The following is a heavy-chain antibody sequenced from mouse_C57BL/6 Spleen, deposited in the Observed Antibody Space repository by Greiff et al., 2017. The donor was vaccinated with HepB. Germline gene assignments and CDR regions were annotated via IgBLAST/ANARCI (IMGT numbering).Heavy chain of an antibody. CDR1: GFTFSNYW. J-gene: IGHJ2*01. CDR3: TGEGQLRPDY. CDR2: IRLKSDNYAT. V-gene: IGHV6-3*01. D-gene: IGHD3-2*02. Sequence: EVMLVESGGGLVQPGGSMKLSCVASGFTFSNYWMNWVRQSPEKGLEWVAQIRLKSDNYATNYAESVKGRFTISRDDSKSSFYLHMNNLRAEDTGIYYCTGEGQLRPDYWGQGTTLTVSS.